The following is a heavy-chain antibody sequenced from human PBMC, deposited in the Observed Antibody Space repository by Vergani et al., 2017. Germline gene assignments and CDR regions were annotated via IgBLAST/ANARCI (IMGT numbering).Heavy chain of an antibody. V-gene: IGHV4-59*01. D-gene: IGHD2-15*01. CDR1: GAYMNNYY. Sequence: QVHLQEAGPGLVKPAETLSLTCTVSGAYMNNYYWNWIRQTPGKGLEWIGYIYLGGTTTYNPSLESRVSPSANTSKNQFSLQLTSVTAADTAVYYCARGPSVVQGNYIYYYSYFMDVWGKGTTVTVSS. J-gene: IGHJ6*03. CDR3: ARGPSVVQGNYIYYYSYFMDV. CDR2: IYLGGTT.